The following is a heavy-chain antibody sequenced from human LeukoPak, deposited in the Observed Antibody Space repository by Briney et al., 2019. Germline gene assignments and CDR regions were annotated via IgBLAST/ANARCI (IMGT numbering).Heavy chain of an antibody. Sequence: PSETLSLTCAVYGGSFSGYYWSWIRQPPGKGLEWIGEINHSGSTNYNPSLKSRVTISVDKSKNQFSLKLSSVTAADTAVYYCARGRGYCSSTSCPQGYYYGMDVWGKGTTVTVSS. V-gene: IGHV4-34*01. CDR1: GGSFSGYY. J-gene: IGHJ6*04. CDR2: INHSGST. D-gene: IGHD2-2*01. CDR3: ARGRGYCSSTSCPQGYYYGMDV.